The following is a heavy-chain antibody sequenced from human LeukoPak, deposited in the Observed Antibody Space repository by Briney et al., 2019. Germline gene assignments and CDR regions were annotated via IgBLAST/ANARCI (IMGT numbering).Heavy chain of an antibody. CDR1: GGSINSYY. V-gene: IGHV4-59*01. CDR3: ARVRDRSGYFYDFDY. D-gene: IGHD3-22*01. CDR2: IHYSGST. J-gene: IGHJ4*02. Sequence: SETLSLTCTVFGGSINSYYWSWIRQPPGKGLEWIGYIHYSGSTNYNPSLKSRVTISVDTSKNQFSLKLSPVTAADTAVYYCARVRDRSGYFYDFDYWGQGTLVTVSS.